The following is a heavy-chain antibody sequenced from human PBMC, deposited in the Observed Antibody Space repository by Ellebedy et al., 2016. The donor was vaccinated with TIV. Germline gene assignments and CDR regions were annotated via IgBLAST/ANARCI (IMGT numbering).Heavy chain of an antibody. CDR1: GFTFSNYA. Sequence: GGSLRLSCAASGFTFSNYAMSWVRQAPGKGLEWVSAISGSGSNTYYPDSARGRFTISRDNSKNTLYLQMNSLRAEDTAIYYCAKEPYDSSGYSHYFDYWGQGTLVTVSS. J-gene: IGHJ4*02. V-gene: IGHV3-23*01. CDR2: ISGSGSNT. D-gene: IGHD3-22*01. CDR3: AKEPYDSSGYSHYFDY.